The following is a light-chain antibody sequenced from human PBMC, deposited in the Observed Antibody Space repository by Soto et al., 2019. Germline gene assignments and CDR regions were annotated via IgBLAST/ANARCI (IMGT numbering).Light chain of an antibody. V-gene: IGLV2-14*03. CDR2: EVE. Sequence: QSVLTQPASVSASPGQSITISCTGTSSDIGDYNYVSWYQQRPGEAPKLILYEVENRPSGISDRFSGSKSGNTASLTISGLRTEAEADYYCSSYTSTVTLVVFGGGTKVTVL. J-gene: IGLJ2*01. CDR3: SSYTSTVTLVV. CDR1: SSDIGDYNY.